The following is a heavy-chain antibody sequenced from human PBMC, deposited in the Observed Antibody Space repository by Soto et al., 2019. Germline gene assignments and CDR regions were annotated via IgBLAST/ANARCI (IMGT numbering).Heavy chain of an antibody. Sequence: PGESLKISCKGSGYSFTSYWISWVRQMPGKGLEWMGRIDPSDSYTNYSPSFQGHVTISADKSISTAYLQWSSLRSEDTAVYYCASPYGDYGVSGLGYYYGMDVWGQGTTVTVSS. J-gene: IGHJ6*02. CDR1: GYSFTSYW. CDR2: IDPSDSYT. V-gene: IGHV5-10-1*01. CDR3: ASPYGDYGVSGLGYYYGMDV. D-gene: IGHD4-17*01.